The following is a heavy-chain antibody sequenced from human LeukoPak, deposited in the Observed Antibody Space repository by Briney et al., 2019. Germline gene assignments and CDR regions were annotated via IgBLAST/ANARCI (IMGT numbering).Heavy chain of an antibody. CDR3: VKDQRS. Sequence: GGSLRLSCAASRFTFSSYGMHWVRQAPGKGLEWVAVIWFDGSKEFHADSVKGRFTISRDNSKNTLYLQMNSLRAEDTAIYYCVKDQRSWGQGTLVTVSS. V-gene: IGHV3-33*06. CDR2: IWFDGSKE. CDR1: RFTFSSYG. J-gene: IGHJ5*02.